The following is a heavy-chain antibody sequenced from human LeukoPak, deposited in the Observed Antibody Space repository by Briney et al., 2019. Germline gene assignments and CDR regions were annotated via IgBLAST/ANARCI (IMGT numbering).Heavy chain of an antibody. CDR3: AKDCTHYYDSGISDFAGRLFYY. CDR1: GFTFSSYA. D-gene: IGHD3-22*01. Sequence: PGGALRLSCAASGFTFSSYAMSWVRQAPGMGLEWVSAISSSGGSTYYADSVKGRFTISRDNYKKTLYLQMNSLTANGTAVYYLAKDCTHYYDSGISDFAGRLFYYWGQGTLVTAS. J-gene: IGHJ4*02. V-gene: IGHV3-23*01. CDR2: ISSSGGST.